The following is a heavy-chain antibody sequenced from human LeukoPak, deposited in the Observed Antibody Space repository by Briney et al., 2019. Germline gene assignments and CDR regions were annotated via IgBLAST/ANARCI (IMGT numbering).Heavy chain of an antibody. D-gene: IGHD3-22*01. CDR1: GFAFTRFN. CDR2: ITTGGTYI. J-gene: IGHJ6*02. CDR3: ARPFYYDTNGGEGMDV. V-gene: IGHV3-21*04. Sequence: NPGGSLRLSCAASGFAFTRFNMNWVRQAPGKGLELVSSITTGGTYIYYADSVKGRFTISRDNAKNSLYLQMNSLRAEDTAVYYCARPFYYDTNGGEGMDVWGQGTTVTVSS.